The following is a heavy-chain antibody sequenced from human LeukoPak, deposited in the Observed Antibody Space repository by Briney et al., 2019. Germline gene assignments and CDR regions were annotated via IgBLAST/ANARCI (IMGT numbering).Heavy chain of an antibody. CDR1: GYTFTDYY. J-gene: IGHJ4*02. CDR2: VDHEDGET. CDR3: ARSITMVRAYFDY. V-gene: IGHV1-69-2*01. Sequence: ASVKISCKVSGYTFTDYYMHWVQQAPGKGLEWMGLVDHEDGETIYAEKFEGRVTITADTSTDTAYMELSSLRSEETAVYYCARSITMVRAYFDYWGQGSLVTVSS. D-gene: IGHD3-10*01.